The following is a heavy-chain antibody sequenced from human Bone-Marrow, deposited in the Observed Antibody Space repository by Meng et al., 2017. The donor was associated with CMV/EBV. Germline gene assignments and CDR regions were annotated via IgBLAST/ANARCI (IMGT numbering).Heavy chain of an antibody. D-gene: IGHD1-14*01. Sequence: GESLKISCAASGFTFSSYWMSWVRQAPGKGLEWVANIKQDGSEKYYVDSVKGRFTISRDNAKNSRYLQMNSLRAEDTAVYYCARAVIPINVGSYYYYYGMDVWGQGTTVTVSS. J-gene: IGHJ6*02. V-gene: IGHV3-7*01. CDR3: ARAVIPINVGSYYYYYGMDV. CDR1: GFTFSSYW. CDR2: IKQDGSEK.